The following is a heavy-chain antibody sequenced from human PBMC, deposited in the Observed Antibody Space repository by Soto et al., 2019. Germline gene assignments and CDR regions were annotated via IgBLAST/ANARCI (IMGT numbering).Heavy chain of an antibody. D-gene: IGHD3-16*01. J-gene: IGHJ4*02. Sequence: EVQLLESGGGLVQPGWSLRLSCTASGFTFSDLAMSWVRQAPGKGLEWVSAISASGRKTYYVDSVKGRFTISRDNSKNTVYLQMDSLRADDTAVDYCAKGDWLDDWGQGTLVTVSS. V-gene: IGHV3-23*01. CDR2: ISASGRKT. CDR1: GFTFSDLA. CDR3: AKGDWLDD.